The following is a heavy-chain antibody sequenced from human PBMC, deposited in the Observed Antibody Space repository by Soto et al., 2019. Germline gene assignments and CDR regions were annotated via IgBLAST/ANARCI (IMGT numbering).Heavy chain of an antibody. Sequence: SVKVSCTASGCTFSSYAISWVRQAPGQGLEWMGGIIPIFGTANYAQKFQGRVTMTRDTSIRTAYMELSRLRSDDTAVYYCARQGSGSNWLDPWGQGTLVTVSS. CDR1: GCTFSSYA. J-gene: IGHJ5*02. CDR2: IIPIFGTA. V-gene: IGHV1-69*05. CDR3: ARQGSGSNWLDP. D-gene: IGHD3-10*01.